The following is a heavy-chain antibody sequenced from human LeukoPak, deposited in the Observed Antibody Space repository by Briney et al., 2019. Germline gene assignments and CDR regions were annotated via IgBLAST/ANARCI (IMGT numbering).Heavy chain of an antibody. CDR3: ASSPGSWGNCDI. D-gene: IGHD3-16*01. J-gene: IGHJ3*02. CDR1: GFTFSAYW. V-gene: IGHV3-74*01. Sequence: PGGSLRLSCAASGFTFSAYWVHWVRQAPGKRLLWVSRIYNDESSINYADSVQGRFTISIDNAKNTLYLQMNSLRGEDTAVYFCASSPGSWGNCDIWGQGKMVTVSS. CDR2: IYNDESSI.